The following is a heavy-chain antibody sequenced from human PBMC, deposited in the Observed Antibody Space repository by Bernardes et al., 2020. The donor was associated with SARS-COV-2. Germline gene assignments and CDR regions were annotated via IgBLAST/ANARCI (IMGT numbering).Heavy chain of an antibody. CDR1: GYTLTEFS. V-gene: IGHV1-24*01. CDR2: FDPEHGKT. D-gene: IGHD6-6*01. Sequence: ASVKVSCKVSGYTLTEFSMHWVRQAPGKGLEWLGGFDPEHGKTIYAQKFQGRVTMTTDTSTSTAYMDLRSLRSDDTAVYYCARVRYTSSSHWDFDLWGRGTLVTVSS. J-gene: IGHJ2*01. CDR3: ARVRYTSSSHWDFDL.